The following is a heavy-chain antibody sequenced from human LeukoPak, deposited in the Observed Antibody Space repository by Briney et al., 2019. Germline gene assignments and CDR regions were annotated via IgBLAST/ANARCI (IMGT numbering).Heavy chain of an antibody. V-gene: IGHV3-30-3*01. CDR2: ISYDGSNK. Sequence: AGGSLRLSCAASGFTVTNYWMHWVRQAPGKGLEWVAVISYDGSNKYYADSVKGRFTISRDNSKNTLYVQMNSLRAEDTAVYYCARGSYDFWSGYYHWGQGTLVTVSS. J-gene: IGHJ5*02. D-gene: IGHD3-3*01. CDR3: ARGSYDFWSGYYH. CDR1: GFTVTNYW.